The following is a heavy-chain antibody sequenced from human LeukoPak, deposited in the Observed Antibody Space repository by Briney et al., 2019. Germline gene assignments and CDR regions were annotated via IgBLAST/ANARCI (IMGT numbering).Heavy chain of an antibody. CDR1: GSTFIGCY. J-gene: IGHJ3*02. Sequence: ASVKVSCKAAGSTFIGCYIHLVRQAPGQGLEWMGWIYPYSGDTNYAQNFQGRVTMTRDTSISTAYMELSSLKSDDTAVYYCARDRINGASFDIRGEGTMLTVSS. D-gene: IGHD2-15*01. CDR3: ARDRINGASFDI. V-gene: IGHV1-2*02. CDR2: IYPYSGDT.